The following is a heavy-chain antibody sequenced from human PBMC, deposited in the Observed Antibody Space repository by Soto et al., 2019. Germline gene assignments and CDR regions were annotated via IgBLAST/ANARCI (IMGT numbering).Heavy chain of an antibody. CDR2: INHSGST. CDR1: GGSFSGYY. CDR3: ARAQGAAAGTRRRGGWFDP. Sequence: SETLSLTCAVYGGSFSGYYWSWIRQPPGKGLEWIGEINHSGSTNYNPSLKSRVTISVDTSKNQFSLKLSSVTAADTAVYYCARAQGAAAGTRRRGGWFDPWGQGTLVTVSS. V-gene: IGHV4-34*01. D-gene: IGHD6-13*01. J-gene: IGHJ5*02.